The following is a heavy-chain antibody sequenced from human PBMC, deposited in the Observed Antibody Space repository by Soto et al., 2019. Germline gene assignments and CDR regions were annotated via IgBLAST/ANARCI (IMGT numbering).Heavy chain of an antibody. V-gene: IGHV3-33*01. CDR3: ARDTNWGYWDFDL. Sequence: QVQLVESGGGVVQPGKSLRLSCAASGFTFSTHGMHWVRQAPGKGLDWVAVILYDGSNKYYTDSVKGRFTISRDNSKSTLYLQMSSLRAEDTAVYYCARDTNWGYWDFDLWGRGTLVTVSS. CDR1: GFTFSTHG. D-gene: IGHD7-27*01. J-gene: IGHJ2*01. CDR2: ILYDGSNK.